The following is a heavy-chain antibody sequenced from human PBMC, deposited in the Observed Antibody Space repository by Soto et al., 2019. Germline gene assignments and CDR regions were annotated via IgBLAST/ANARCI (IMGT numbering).Heavy chain of an antibody. V-gene: IGHV3-23*01. CDR1: GFTFSSYA. D-gene: IGHD3-3*01. J-gene: IGHJ6*03. CDR2: ISGSGGST. CDR3: AKHVQIFYYYYYMDV. Sequence: EVQLLESGGGLVQPGGSLRLSCAASGFTFSSYAMSWVRQAPGKGLEWVSAISGSGGSTYYADSVKGRFTISSDNSKNTLYLQMNSLRAEDTAVYYCAKHVQIFYYYYYMDVWCKGTTVTVSS.